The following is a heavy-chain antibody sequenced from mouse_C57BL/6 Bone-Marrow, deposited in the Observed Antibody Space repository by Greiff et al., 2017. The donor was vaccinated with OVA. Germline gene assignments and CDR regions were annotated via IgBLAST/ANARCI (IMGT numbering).Heavy chain of an antibody. CDR1: GYTFTSYW. Sequence: QVHVKQPGAELVRPGSSVKLSCKASGYTFTSYWMHWVKQRPIQGLEWIGNIDPSDSETHYNQKFKDKATLTVDKSSSTAYMQLSSLTSEDSAVYYCARSDGNYEGFAYWGQGTLVTVSA. CDR3: ARSDGNYEGFAY. D-gene: IGHD2-1*01. V-gene: IGHV1-52*01. J-gene: IGHJ3*01. CDR2: IDPSDSET.